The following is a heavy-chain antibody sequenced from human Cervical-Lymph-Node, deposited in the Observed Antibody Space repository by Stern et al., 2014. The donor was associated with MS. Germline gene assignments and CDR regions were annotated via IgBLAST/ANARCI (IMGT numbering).Heavy chain of an antibody. CDR3: AKDGDARIFDY. CDR2: IFHDGSQE. CDR1: GFTFSDYG. Sequence: VQLVQSGGGVVQPGGSLRLSCVVSGFTFSDYGMHWVRQSPGEGREWVAVIFHDGSQEFYAESVKGRFTISRDNSKGTLYLQMNSLRIEDTAMYYCAKDGDARIFDYWGQGTQVTV. V-gene: IGHV3-30*18. J-gene: IGHJ4*02. D-gene: IGHD3-10*01.